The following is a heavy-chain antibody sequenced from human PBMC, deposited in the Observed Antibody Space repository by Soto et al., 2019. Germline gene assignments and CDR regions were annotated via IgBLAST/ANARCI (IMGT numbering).Heavy chain of an antibody. CDR3: ARLPYSATWYELDS. CDR2: IYYRGST. J-gene: IGHJ4*02. CDR1: GGSVSSNDYS. V-gene: IGHV4-39*01. Sequence: SETLSLTCTVSGGSVSSNDYSWGWIRQSPGKGLEWIGTIYYRGSTYYNPSLKSRVTISVDTSENQFSLKLTSVTAADTAVYYCARLPYSATWYELDSWGQGTLVTVSS. D-gene: IGHD6-13*01.